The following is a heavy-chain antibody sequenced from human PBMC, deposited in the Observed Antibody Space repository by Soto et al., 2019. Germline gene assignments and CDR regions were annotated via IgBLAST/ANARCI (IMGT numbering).Heavy chain of an antibody. CDR3: TTEGGESRYDYIWGSYGNDY. Sequence: GGSLRLSCAASGFTFSNAWMSWVRQAPGKGLEWVGRIKSKTDGGTTDYAAPVKGRFTISRDDSKNTLYLQMNSLKTEDTAVYYCTTEGGESRYDYIWGSYGNDYWGQGTLVTVSS. CDR1: GFTFSNAW. D-gene: IGHD3-16*01. V-gene: IGHV3-15*01. CDR2: IKSKTDGGTT. J-gene: IGHJ4*02.